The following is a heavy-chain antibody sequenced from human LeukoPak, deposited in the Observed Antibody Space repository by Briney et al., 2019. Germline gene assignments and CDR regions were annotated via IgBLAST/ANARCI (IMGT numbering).Heavy chain of an antibody. CDR1: GYTFIRYY. CDR3: ARWTTTYLDY. CDR2: VNPSGDST. D-gene: IGHD3/OR15-3a*01. V-gene: IGHV1-46*01. Sequence: ASVKVSCKASGYTFIRYYIHWVRQAPGQGLEWMGIVNPSGDSTNYTQKFQGRVTMTRDTSTSTVYMELSSLRSEDTAVYYCARWTTTYLDYWGQGTLVTVSS. J-gene: IGHJ4*02.